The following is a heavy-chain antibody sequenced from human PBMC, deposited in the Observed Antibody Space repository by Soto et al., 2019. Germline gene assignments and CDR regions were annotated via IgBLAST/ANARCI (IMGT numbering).Heavy chain of an antibody. CDR1: GGSISSGGYY. J-gene: IGHJ2*01. CDR3: ARHRKGYYYGSGSYGYWYFDL. Sequence: SETLSLTCTVSGGSISSGGYYWSWIRQHPGKGLEWIGYIYYGGSTYYNPSLKSRVTISVDTSKNQFSLKLSSVTAADTAVYYCARHRKGYYYGSGSYGYWYFDLWGRGTLVTVSS. CDR2: IYYGGST. D-gene: IGHD3-10*01. V-gene: IGHV4-31*03.